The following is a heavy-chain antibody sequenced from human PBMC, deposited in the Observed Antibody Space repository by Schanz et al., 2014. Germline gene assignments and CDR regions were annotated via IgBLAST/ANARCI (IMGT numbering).Heavy chain of an antibody. CDR3: ARGHYGLDV. Sequence: VQLVESGGSVVQPGRSLRLSCAASGFTFSAYGMHWVRQAPGKGLEWVAYIKHDGSEKYHVDSVKGRFTISRDNAKGSVYLQMNSLRAEDTAVYYCARGHYGLDVWGPGTSVTVSS. J-gene: IGHJ6*02. V-gene: IGHV3-7*01. CDR1: GFTFSAYG. CDR2: IKHDGSEK. D-gene: IGHD3-10*01.